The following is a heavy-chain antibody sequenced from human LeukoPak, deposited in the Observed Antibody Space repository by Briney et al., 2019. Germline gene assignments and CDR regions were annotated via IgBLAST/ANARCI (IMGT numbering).Heavy chain of an antibody. J-gene: IGHJ4*02. D-gene: IGHD5-24*01. CDR1: GYTFSSYG. Sequence: ASVKVSCKASGYTFSSYGISWVRQAPGQGLEWMGWISVYNGNTNYAQKLQGRVTMTTDTSTSTAYMELRSLRSDDTAVYYCARASRDGYNYDYWGQGTLVTASS. CDR2: ISVYNGNT. CDR3: ARASRDGYNYDY. V-gene: IGHV1-18*01.